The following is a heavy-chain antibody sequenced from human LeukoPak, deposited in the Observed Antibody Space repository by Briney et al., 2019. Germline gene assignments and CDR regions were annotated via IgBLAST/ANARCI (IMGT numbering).Heavy chain of an antibody. J-gene: IGHJ4*02. CDR2: INHSGST. CDR1: GGSFSGYY. CDR3: ARGRLVVTRLDY. D-gene: IGHD4-23*01. V-gene: IGHV4-34*01. Sequence: SETLSLTCAVYGGSFSGYYWSWIRQPPGKGLEWIGEINHSGSTNYNPSLKSRVTISVDTSKNQFSLKLSSVTAADTAVYYCARGRLVVTRLDYWGQGTLVTVSS.